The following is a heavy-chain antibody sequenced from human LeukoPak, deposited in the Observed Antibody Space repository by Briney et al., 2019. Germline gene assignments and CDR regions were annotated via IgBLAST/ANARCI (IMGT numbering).Heavy chain of an antibody. CDR3: ARGVPAAYYYGSGSYYRFDY. CDR1: GYTFTSYD. J-gene: IGHJ4*02. Sequence: GASVKVSCKASGYTFTSYDINWVRQATGQGLEWMGWMNPNSGNTGYAQKFQGRVTMTRNTSISTAYMELSSLRSEDTAVYYCARGVPAAYYYGSGSYYRFDYWGQGTLVTVSS. V-gene: IGHV1-8*01. D-gene: IGHD3-10*01. CDR2: MNPNSGNT.